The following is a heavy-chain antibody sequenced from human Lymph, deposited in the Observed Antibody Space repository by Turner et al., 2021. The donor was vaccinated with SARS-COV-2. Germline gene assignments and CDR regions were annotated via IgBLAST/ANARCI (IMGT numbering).Heavy chain of an antibody. Sequence: QVQLVQSVAEVKKPGASVKVPCKVSGYTLPELSMRWVRQTPGKGIEWIGSFETEDGETIYAKKVHGRITMTEDKSTDTAYMDLSSLRSENTAVYYCATAPAAVVTGWFEPWGQGTLVTVSS. CDR3: ATAPAAVVTGWFEP. CDR2: FETEDGET. D-gene: IGHD2-15*01. CDR1: GYTLPELS. V-gene: IGHV1-24*01. J-gene: IGHJ5*02.